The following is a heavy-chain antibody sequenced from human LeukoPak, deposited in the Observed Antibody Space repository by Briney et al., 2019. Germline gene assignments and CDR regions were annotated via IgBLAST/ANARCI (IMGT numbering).Heavy chain of an antibody. V-gene: IGHV3-23*01. CDR1: GFTFSSNA. D-gene: IGHD2-8*01. CDR3: ARWYTNQWHLDY. J-gene: IGHJ4*02. CDR2: ISGSGGST. Sequence: GGSLRLSCAASGFTFSSNAMNWVRQAPGKGLEGVSSISGSGGSTYNAGSVKGRFTISRDNAKNSVFLQMNSLRAEDTAVYYCARWYTNQWHLDYGGQGTLVTVSP.